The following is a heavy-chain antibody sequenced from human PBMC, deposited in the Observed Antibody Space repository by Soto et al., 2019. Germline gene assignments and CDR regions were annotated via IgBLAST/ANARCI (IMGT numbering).Heavy chain of an antibody. CDR2: IWYDGVFD. CDR1: GFNFNNLG. Sequence: GGSLRLSCATSGFNFNNLGIHWVRQAPDKGLEWVAAIWYDGVFDSHADSVKGRFIISRDNSKNTVYLQINSLRVEDTAVYYCARDRGQSVLDVWGQGTTVTVSS. D-gene: IGHD3-16*01. V-gene: IGHV3-33*01. J-gene: IGHJ6*02. CDR3: ARDRGQSVLDV.